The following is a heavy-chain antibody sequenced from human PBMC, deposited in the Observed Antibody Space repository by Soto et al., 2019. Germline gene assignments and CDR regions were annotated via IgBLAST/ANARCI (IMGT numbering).Heavy chain of an antibody. Sequence: PGGSLRLSCAASGFTFSSYTMNWVRQAPGKGLEWVSSITSSSTYIYYADSVKGRFTISRGNAKDSLYPQMNSLRAEDTAVYYCARHQGYSYGFDLGQGTLVTVSS. D-gene: IGHD5-18*01. CDR2: ITSSSTYI. V-gene: IGHV3-21*01. J-gene: IGHJ4*02. CDR1: GFTFSSYT. CDR3: ARHQGYSYGFD.